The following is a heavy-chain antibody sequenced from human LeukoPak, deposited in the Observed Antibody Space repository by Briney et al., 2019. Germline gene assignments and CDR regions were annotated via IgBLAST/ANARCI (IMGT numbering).Heavy chain of an antibody. CDR3: ARATSDYYGSGTYYNDY. CDR1: GGSISSRGYH. V-gene: IGHV4-39*06. D-gene: IGHD3-10*01. J-gene: IGHJ4*02. Sequence: KPSETLSLTCAVSGGSISSRGYHWGWIRQPPGKGLEWIGSIYYSGTTYYNPSLKSRLTISVDTSKNQFALRLSSVTAADTAVYYCARATSDYYGSGTYYNDYWGQGTLVTVSS. CDR2: IYYSGTT.